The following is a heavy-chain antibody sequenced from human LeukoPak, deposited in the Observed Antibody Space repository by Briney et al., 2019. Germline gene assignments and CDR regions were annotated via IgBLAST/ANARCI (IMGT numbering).Heavy chain of an antibody. CDR2: INPNSGGT. CDR1: GYTFTGYY. D-gene: IGHD6-6*01. V-gene: IGHV1-2*02. Sequence: ASVKVSCKASGYTFTGYYMHWVRQAPGQGLEWMGWINPNSGGTNYAQKFQGRVTMTRDTSISTAYMELSRLRSDDTAVYYCARHTAARPYYYYYYMDVWGKGTTVTVSS. CDR3: ARHTAARPYYYYYYMDV. J-gene: IGHJ6*03.